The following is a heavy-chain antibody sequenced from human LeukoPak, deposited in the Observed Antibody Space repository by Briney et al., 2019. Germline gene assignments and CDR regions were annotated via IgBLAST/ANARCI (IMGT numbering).Heavy chain of an antibody. CDR3: AREAPKFSSGRLNWFDP. CDR1: GGTFSSYA. D-gene: IGHD6-19*01. CDR2: IIPILGIA. V-gene: IGHV1-69*04. Sequence: GASVKVSCKASGGTFSSYAISWVRQAPGQGLEWMGRIIPILGIANYAQKFQGRVTMTRDTSTSTVYVELSSLRSEDTAVYYCAREAPKFSSGRLNWFDPWGQGTLVTVPS. J-gene: IGHJ5*02.